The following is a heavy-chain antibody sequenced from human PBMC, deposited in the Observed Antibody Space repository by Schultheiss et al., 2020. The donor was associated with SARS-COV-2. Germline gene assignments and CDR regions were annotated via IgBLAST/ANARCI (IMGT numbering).Heavy chain of an antibody. CDR2: IYYSGST. CDR3: ASSLVPAASLFDY. J-gene: IGHJ4*02. Sequence: SETLSLTCAVYGGSFSGYYWSWIRQPPGKGLEWIGYIYYSGSTNYNPSLKSRVTISVDTSKNQFSLKLSSVTAADTAVYYCASSLVPAASLFDYWGQGTLVTVSS. CDR1: GGSFSGYY. D-gene: IGHD2-2*01. V-gene: IGHV4-59*08.